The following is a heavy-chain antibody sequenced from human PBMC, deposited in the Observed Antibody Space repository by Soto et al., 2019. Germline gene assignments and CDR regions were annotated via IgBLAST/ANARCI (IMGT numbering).Heavy chain of an antibody. CDR3: AKAGAAAGTVDYFDY. CDR1: GFTFSNYA. Sequence: PGGSLRLSCAASGFTFSNYAINWVRQSPGKGLEWVSVISGSAGSTYYADSVKGRLTITRDNSKNTLYLQMNSLRAEDTAVYYCAKAGAAAGTVDYFDYWGQGTIVTVYS. D-gene: IGHD6-13*01. J-gene: IGHJ4*02. CDR2: ISGSAGST. V-gene: IGHV3-23*01.